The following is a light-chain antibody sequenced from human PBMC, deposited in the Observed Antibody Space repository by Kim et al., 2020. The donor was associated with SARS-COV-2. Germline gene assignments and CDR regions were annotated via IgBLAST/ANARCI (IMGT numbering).Light chain of an antibody. CDR1: SSDVGGYNY. Sequence: GQSVTISCTGTSSDVGGYNYVSWYQQHPGKAPKLMIYDVSKRPSGVPDRFSGSKSGNTASLTISGLQAEDEADYYCCSYAGSYGVVFGGGTKLTVL. J-gene: IGLJ2*01. CDR3: CSYAGSYGVV. V-gene: IGLV2-11*01. CDR2: DVS.